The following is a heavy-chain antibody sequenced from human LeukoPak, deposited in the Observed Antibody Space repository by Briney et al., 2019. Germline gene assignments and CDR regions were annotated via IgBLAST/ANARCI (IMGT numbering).Heavy chain of an antibody. D-gene: IGHD5-12*01. CDR1: GFTFSTYS. V-gene: IGHV3-48*02. J-gene: IGHJ4*02. Sequence: GGSLRLSCTASGFTFSTYSMNWVRQAPGKGLEWLSYISWGSNVIYYADSVKGRFTTSRDDAKNSLYLQMNSLTDEDTAVYYCAPDPNKWLRNYWGQGTLVTVSS. CDR2: ISWGSNVI. CDR3: APDPNKWLRNY.